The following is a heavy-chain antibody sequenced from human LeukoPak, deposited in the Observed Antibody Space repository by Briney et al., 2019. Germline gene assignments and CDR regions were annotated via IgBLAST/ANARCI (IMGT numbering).Heavy chain of an antibody. CDR1: GYSIGSGYY. D-gene: IGHD3-16*02. J-gene: IGHJ4*02. Sequence: SETLSLTCTVSGYSIGSGYYWGWIRQPPGKGLEWIGSFYHRGSTYYNPSLKSRVTISVDTSKNQFSLKLSSVTAADTAVYYCAREGFYRVHDCWGQGTLVTVSS. CDR3: AREGFYRVHDC. CDR2: FYHRGST. V-gene: IGHV4-38-2*02.